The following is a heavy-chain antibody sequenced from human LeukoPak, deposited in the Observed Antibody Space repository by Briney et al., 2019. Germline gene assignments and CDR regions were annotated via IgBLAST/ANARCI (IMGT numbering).Heavy chain of an antibody. CDR3: AKSHSNIVVVPAANI. D-gene: IGHD2-2*01. CDR1: GFTFSSYA. CDR2: ISGSGGST. Sequence: GGSLRLSCAASGFTFSSYAMSWVRQAPGKGLEWVSVISGSGGSTYYADSVKGRFTISRDNSKNTLYLQMNSLRTEDTAVYYCAKSHSNIVVVPAANIGGQGTLVTVSS. J-gene: IGHJ4*02. V-gene: IGHV3-23*01.